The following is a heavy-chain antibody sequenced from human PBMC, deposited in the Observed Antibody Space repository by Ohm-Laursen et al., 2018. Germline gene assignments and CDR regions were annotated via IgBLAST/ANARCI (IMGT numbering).Heavy chain of an antibody. CDR1: GFAFSSYG. CDR2: ILYDGSDK. J-gene: IGHJ4*02. V-gene: IGHV3-30*03. CDR3: ARQDYDSSGYPFDY. D-gene: IGHD3-22*01. Sequence: SLRLSCSASGFAFSSYGMHWVRQAPGKGMEWVAVILYDGSDKSYAGSVKGRFTISRDNSKNTLYLQMNSLRAEDTAVYFCARQDYDSSGYPFDYWGQGTLVTVSS.